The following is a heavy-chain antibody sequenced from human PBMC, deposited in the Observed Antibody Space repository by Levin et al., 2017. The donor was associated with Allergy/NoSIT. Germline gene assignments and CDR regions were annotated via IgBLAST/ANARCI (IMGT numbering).Heavy chain of an antibody. CDR1: GASINGYY. J-gene: IGHJ4*02. V-gene: IGHV4-4*07. Sequence: GSLRLSCSVSGASINGYYWSWIRQPAGKGLEWIGRIFPSGNSNYNPSLKSRVTMSVDTSKNQVYLKVRSVTAADRAVYYCARNAAGYSYAFDYWGQGTLVTVSS. CDR2: IFPSGNS. D-gene: IGHD5-18*01. CDR3: ARNAAGYSYAFDY.